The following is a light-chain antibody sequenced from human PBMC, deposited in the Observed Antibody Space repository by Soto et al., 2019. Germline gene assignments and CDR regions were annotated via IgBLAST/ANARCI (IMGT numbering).Light chain of an antibody. CDR3: MQGTHWPIT. J-gene: IGKJ5*01. V-gene: IGKV3-11*01. CDR1: QNVNSY. Sequence: EIVLTQSPATLSLSPGERATLSCRASQNVNSYLAWYQQKPGQAPRLLIYDASNTATGVPARFSGSGSGTDFALKISRVEAEDVGVYYCMQGTHWPITFGQGTRLEIK. CDR2: DAS.